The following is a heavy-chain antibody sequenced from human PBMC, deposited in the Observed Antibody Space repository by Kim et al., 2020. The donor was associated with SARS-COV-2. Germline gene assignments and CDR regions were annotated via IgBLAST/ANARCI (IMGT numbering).Heavy chain of an antibody. CDR2: ISYDGSNK. D-gene: IGHD6-6*01. CDR1: GFTFSSYG. J-gene: IGHJ6*02. V-gene: IGHV3-30*18. CDR3: AKDGGIAAPPSYYYYGMDV. Sequence: GGSLRLSCAASGFTFSSYGMHWVRQAPGKGLEWVAVISYDGSNKYYADSVQGRFTISRDNSKNTLYLQMNSLRAEDTAVYYCAKDGGIAAPPSYYYYGMDVRGQGTKVTVSS.